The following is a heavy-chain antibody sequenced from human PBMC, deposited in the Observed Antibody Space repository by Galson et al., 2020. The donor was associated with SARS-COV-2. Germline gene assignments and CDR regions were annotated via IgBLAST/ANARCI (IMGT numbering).Heavy chain of an antibody. V-gene: IGHV3-53*01. CDR3: ARDLEVAGGMDV. Sequence: QLGESLKISCAASGFTVSSNYMSWVRQAPGKGLEWVSVIYSGGSTYYADSVKCRFTISRDNSKNTLYLQMNSLRAEDTAVYYCARDLEVAGGMDVWGQGTTVTVSS. CDR1: GFTVSSNY. CDR2: IYSGGST. J-gene: IGHJ6*02. D-gene: IGHD2-15*01.